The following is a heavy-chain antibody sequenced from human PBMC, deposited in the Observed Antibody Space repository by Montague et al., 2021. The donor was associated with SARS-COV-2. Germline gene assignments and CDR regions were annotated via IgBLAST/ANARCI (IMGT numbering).Heavy chain of an antibody. Sequence: SETLSLTCAVYGGSFSGYYWSWIRQPPGKGLEWIGEINHSGSTNXNPSLKSRVTISVDTSKSQFSLNMSSVTAADTAVYYCARVRAVPAAMRIFTLGLSYYGMDVWGQGTTVTVSS. V-gene: IGHV4-34*01. CDR3: ARVRAVPAAMRIFTLGLSYYGMDV. CDR2: INHSGST. D-gene: IGHD2-2*01. J-gene: IGHJ6*02. CDR1: GGSFSGYY.